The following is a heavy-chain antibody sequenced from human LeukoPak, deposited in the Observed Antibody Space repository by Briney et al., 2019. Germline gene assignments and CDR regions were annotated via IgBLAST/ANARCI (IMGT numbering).Heavy chain of an antibody. Sequence: SETLSLTCTVSGGSISSSSYYWGWIRQPPGKGLEWIGSIFYSGSIYYNPSLKSRVTISVDTSKNQFSLKLTSVTAADTAVYYCAAYSSGWYADYWGQGTLVTVSS. V-gene: IGHV4-39*01. J-gene: IGHJ4*02. CDR2: IFYSGSI. D-gene: IGHD6-19*01. CDR3: AAYSSGWYADY. CDR1: GGSISSSSYY.